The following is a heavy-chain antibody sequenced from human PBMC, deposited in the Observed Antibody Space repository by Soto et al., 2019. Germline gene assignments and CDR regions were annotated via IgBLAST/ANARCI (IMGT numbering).Heavy chain of an antibody. Sequence: GGSLRLSCAASGFTFSSYAMSWVRQAPGKGLEWVSAISDSGGSTYYADSVKGRFTISRDNPKNTLYLQMNSLRAEDTAVYYCAKPGYLEQWLVRGYFDYWGQGTLVTVS. CDR2: ISDSGGST. J-gene: IGHJ4*02. CDR1: GFTFSSYA. V-gene: IGHV3-23*01. CDR3: AKPGYLEQWLVRGYFDY. D-gene: IGHD6-19*01.